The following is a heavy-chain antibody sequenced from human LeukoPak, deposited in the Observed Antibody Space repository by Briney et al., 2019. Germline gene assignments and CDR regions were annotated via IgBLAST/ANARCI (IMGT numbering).Heavy chain of an antibody. Sequence: QSGGSLRLSCAASGFTFSSYAMHWVRQAPGKGLEWVAVISYDGSNKYYADSVKGRFTISRDNSKNTLYLQMNSLRAEDTAVYYCASHYDYVWGSYPSSPDYWGQGTLVTVSS. J-gene: IGHJ4*02. CDR3: ASHYDYVWGSYPSSPDY. CDR1: GFTFSSYA. V-gene: IGHV3-30-3*01. CDR2: ISYDGSNK. D-gene: IGHD3-16*02.